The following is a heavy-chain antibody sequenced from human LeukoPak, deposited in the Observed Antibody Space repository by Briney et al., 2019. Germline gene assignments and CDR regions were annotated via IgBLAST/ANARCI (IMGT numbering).Heavy chain of an antibody. CDR2: IIPIFGTA. CDR3: ARGPNYYDSSGLFDY. Sequence: WASVKVSCKASGGTFSSYAISWVRQAPGQGLERMGGIIPIFGTANYAQKFQGRVTITTDESTSTAYMELSSLRSEDTAVYYCARGPNYYDSSGLFDYWGQGTLVTVSS. V-gene: IGHV1-69*05. CDR1: GGTFSSYA. J-gene: IGHJ4*02. D-gene: IGHD3-22*01.